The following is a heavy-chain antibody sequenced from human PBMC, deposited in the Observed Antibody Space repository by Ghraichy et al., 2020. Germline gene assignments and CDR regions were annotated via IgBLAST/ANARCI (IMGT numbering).Heavy chain of an antibody. CDR3: ARGPGRPFLWFGELLLEY. D-gene: IGHD3-10*01. Sequence: IGEIKHSGSTNYNPSLKSRVTISVDTSKNQFSLKLSSVTAADTAVYYCARGPGRPFLWFGELLLEYWG. J-gene: IGHJ4*01. V-gene: IGHV4-34*01. CDR2: IKHSGST.